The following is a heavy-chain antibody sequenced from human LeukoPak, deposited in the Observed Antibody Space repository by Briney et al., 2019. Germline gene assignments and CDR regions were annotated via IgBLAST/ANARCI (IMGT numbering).Heavy chain of an antibody. D-gene: IGHD1-26*01. J-gene: IGHJ4*02. CDR2: INHSGST. CDR1: GGSFSGYY. Sequence: SETLSLTCAVYGGSFSGYYWSWIRQPPGKGLEWIGEINHSGSTNYNPSLKSRVTISVDTSKNQFSLKLSSVTAADTAVYYCARVEFKVGSSPGYFDYRGQGTLVTVSS. V-gene: IGHV4-34*01. CDR3: ARVEFKVGSSPGYFDY.